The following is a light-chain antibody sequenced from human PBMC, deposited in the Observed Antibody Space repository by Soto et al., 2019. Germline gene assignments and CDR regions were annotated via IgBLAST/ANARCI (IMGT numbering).Light chain of an antibody. Sequence: QSALTQPASVSGSPGQSITISCIGTSDDIGDYNYVSWYQQHPGEAPKLIIYEVSARPSGVSSRFSGSESANTASLTITGLQAEDEADYYCSSYSTMSSVVFGGGTKLTVL. CDR2: EVS. V-gene: IGLV2-14*01. CDR3: SSYSTMSSVV. CDR1: SDDIGDYNY. J-gene: IGLJ2*01.